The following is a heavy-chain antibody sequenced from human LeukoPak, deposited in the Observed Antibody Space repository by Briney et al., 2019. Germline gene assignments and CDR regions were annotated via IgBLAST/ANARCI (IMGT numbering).Heavy chain of an antibody. J-gene: IGHJ4*02. Sequence: GGSLRLSCAASGFTVTNAYINWVRQAPGKGPEWVGLIKNKVDGDTTIYAAPVKGRFTISRDDPQNTVYLQMNSLKTGDTAVYYCTTENSGTLDHWGQGTLVTVSS. V-gene: IGHV3-15*01. CDR2: IKNKVDGDTT. CDR1: GFTVTNAY. D-gene: IGHD1-26*01. CDR3: TTENSGTLDH.